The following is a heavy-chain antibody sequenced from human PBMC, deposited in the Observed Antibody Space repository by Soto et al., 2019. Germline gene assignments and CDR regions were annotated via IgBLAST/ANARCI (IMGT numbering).Heavy chain of an antibody. Sequence: ASVKVSCKASGYTFTSYAIHWVRQAPGQRLEWMGWINAGNGNTKYSQKFQGRVTVTRDTSASTAYMELSSLRSEDTAVYYCARADLKPCSGDSCYSRNAMDVWGQGTTVTVSS. CDR1: GYTFTSYA. J-gene: IGHJ6*02. V-gene: IGHV1-3*01. CDR3: ARADLKPCSGDSCYSRNAMDV. D-gene: IGHD2-15*01. CDR2: INAGNGNT.